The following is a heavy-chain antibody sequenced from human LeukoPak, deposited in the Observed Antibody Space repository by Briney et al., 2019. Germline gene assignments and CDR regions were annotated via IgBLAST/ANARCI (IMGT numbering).Heavy chain of an antibody. CDR3: ARDPWELLPDDAFDI. CDR2: ISSSGSTI. J-gene: IGHJ3*02. D-gene: IGHD1-26*01. Sequence: PGGSLRLSCAASGFTFSDYYMSWIRQAPGKGLEWVSYISSSGSTIYYADSVKGRFTISRDNAKNSLYLQMNSLRAEDTAVYYCARDPWELLPDDAFDIWGQGTMVTVSS. V-gene: IGHV3-11*04. CDR1: GFTFSDYY.